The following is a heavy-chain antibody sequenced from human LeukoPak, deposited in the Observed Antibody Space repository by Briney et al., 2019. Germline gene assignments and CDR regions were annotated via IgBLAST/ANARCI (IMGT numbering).Heavy chain of an antibody. CDR1: GLTFSSYA. D-gene: IGHD6-13*01. J-gene: IGHJ4*02. CDR2: ISFDETNK. CDR3: ATSPRYKQQLGYFDY. Sequence: PGESLRLSCAASGLTFSSYAMHWVRQAPGKGLEWVAVISFDETNKYYADSVKGRFTISRDNPKNTLYLQMNSLRPEDTAVYYCATSPRYKQQLGYFDYWGQGTLVTVSS. V-gene: IGHV3-30-3*01.